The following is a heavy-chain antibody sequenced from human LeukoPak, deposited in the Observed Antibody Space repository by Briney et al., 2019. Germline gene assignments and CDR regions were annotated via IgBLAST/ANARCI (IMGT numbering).Heavy chain of an antibody. CDR3: ARMLITMIVVVSGDAFDI. J-gene: IGHJ3*02. D-gene: IGHD3-22*01. Sequence: GGSLRLSCAASGFTFSSYAMHWVRQAPGKGLEWVAVISYDGSNKYYADSVKGRFIISRDNSKNTLYLQMNSLRAEDTAVYYCARMLITMIVVVSGDAFDIWGQGTMVTVSS. CDR1: GFTFSSYA. CDR2: ISYDGSNK. V-gene: IGHV3-30-3*01.